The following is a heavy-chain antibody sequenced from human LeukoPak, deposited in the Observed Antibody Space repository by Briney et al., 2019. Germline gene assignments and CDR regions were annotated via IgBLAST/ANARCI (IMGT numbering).Heavy chain of an antibody. CDR1: GFTFSSYE. Sequence: GGSLRLSCAASGFTFSSYEMNWVRQAPGKGLEWVSYISSSGSTIHYADSVKGRFTISRDNAKNSLYLQMNSLRAEDTAVYYCATPPEIVVVIKSYYYYMDVWGKGTTVTISS. CDR3: ATPPEIVVVIKSYYYYMDV. V-gene: IGHV3-48*03. CDR2: ISSSGSTI. D-gene: IGHD3-22*01. J-gene: IGHJ6*03.